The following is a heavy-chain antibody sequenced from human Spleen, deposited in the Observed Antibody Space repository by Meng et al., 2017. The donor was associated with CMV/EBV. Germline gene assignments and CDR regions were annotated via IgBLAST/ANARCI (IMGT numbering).Heavy chain of an antibody. CDR3: ARLHSSAYYYLDY. J-gene: IGHJ4*02. CDR1: GTSLRSNNYY. V-gene: IGHV4-61*01. CDR2: IYYSGST. Sequence: SETLSLTCTVSGTSLRSNNYYWSWIRQSPGKGLEWIGYIYYSGSTNYNPSLKSRVIILVDTSKNQFSLKLRSVTAADTAVYYCARLHSSAYYYLDYWGQGTLVTVSS. D-gene: IGHD3-22*01.